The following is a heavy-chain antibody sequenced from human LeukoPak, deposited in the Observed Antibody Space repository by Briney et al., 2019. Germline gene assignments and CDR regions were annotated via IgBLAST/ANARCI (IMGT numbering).Heavy chain of an antibody. CDR3: ARDRNDYGDYVID. D-gene: IGHD4-17*01. CDR1: GGSFSGYY. CDR2: INHSGST. Sequence: PSETLSLTCAVYGGSFSGYYWSWIRQPPGKGLEWIGEINHSGSTNYNPSLKSRVTISVDTSKNQFSLKLSSVTAADTAVYYCARDRNDYGDYVIDWGQGTLVTVSS. V-gene: IGHV4-34*01. J-gene: IGHJ4*02.